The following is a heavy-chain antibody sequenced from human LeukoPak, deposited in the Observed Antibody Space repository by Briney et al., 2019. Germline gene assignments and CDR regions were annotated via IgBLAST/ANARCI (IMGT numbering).Heavy chain of an antibody. J-gene: IGHJ4*02. CDR1: GFTFTNYA. Sequence: PGGSLRLSCGASGFTFTNYAMSWVRQAPGKGLEWVSAISGSGGSTYYADSVKGRFTISRDNSKNTLYLQMNSLRAEDTAVYYCAKDRGVTYDYWGQGTLVTVSS. D-gene: IGHD2-21*02. CDR3: AKDRGVTYDY. CDR2: ISGSGGST. V-gene: IGHV3-23*01.